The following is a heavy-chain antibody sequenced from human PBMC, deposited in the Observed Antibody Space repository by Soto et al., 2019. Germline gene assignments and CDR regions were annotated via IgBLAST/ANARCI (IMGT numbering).Heavy chain of an antibody. CDR1: GYTFTSYD. V-gene: IGHV1-8*01. CDR3: ATTYDFWSGYHPHGDY. D-gene: IGHD3-3*01. Sequence: ASVKVSCKASGYTFTSYDINWVRQATGQGLEWMGWMNPNSGNTGYAQKFQGRVTMTRNTSISTAYMELSSLRSEDTAVYYCATTYDFWSGYHPHGDYWGQGTLVTVSS. CDR2: MNPNSGNT. J-gene: IGHJ4*02.